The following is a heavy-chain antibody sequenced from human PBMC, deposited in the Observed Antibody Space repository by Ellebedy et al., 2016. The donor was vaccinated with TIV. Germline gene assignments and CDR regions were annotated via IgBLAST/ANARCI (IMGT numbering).Heavy chain of an antibody. CDR1: GGSISSSNW. V-gene: IGHV4-4*02. J-gene: IGHJ4*02. CDR3: ARHEWIQLWTFDY. Sequence: MPSETLSLTCAVSGGSISSSNWWSWVRQPPGKGLEWIGEIYHSGSTNYNPSLKSRVTISVDKSKNQFSLKLSSVTAADTAVYYCARHEWIQLWTFDYWGQGTLVTVSS. D-gene: IGHD5-18*01. CDR2: IYHSGST.